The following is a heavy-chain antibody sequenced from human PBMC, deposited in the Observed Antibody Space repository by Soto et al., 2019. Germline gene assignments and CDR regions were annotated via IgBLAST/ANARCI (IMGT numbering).Heavy chain of an antibody. CDR3: ARDNRNSGSYPPDY. CDR1: GFTFSSYA. Sequence: PGGSLRLSCAASGFTFSSYAMHWVRQAPGKGLEWVAVISYDGSNKYYADSVKGRFTISRDNSKNTLYLQMNSLRAEDTAVYYCARDNRNSGSYPPDYWGQGTLVTVSS. CDR2: ISYDGSNK. J-gene: IGHJ4*02. V-gene: IGHV3-30-3*01. D-gene: IGHD1-26*01.